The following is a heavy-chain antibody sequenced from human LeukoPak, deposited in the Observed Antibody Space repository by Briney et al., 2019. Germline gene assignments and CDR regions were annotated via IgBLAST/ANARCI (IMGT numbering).Heavy chain of an antibody. D-gene: IGHD5-24*01. Sequence: PSETLSLTCTVSGGSMSSYYWSWIRQPPGKGLEWIGYIYYSGSTKYNPSLKSRVTISVDTSKNQFSLKLSSVTAADTAVYYCARGARAGYNLDPFDYWGQGTLVTVSS. V-gene: IGHV4-59*08. CDR1: GGSMSSYY. CDR2: IYYSGST. J-gene: IGHJ4*02. CDR3: ARGARAGYNLDPFDY.